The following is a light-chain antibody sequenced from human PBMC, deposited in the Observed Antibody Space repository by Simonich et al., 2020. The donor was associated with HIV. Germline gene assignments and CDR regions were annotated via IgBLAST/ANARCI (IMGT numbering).Light chain of an antibody. CDR2: AAS. J-gene: IGKJ2*01. Sequence: DIQMTQSPSSLSASVGDRVTITCRASQSISTYLNWYQQKPEKAPKLLIYAASTLQSGVPSRFSGSGSGTDFTLTISILLPEDFATYYCQQSVSTPRYTFGQGTKVEIK. CDR1: QSISTY. CDR3: QQSVSTPRYT. V-gene: IGKV1-39*01.